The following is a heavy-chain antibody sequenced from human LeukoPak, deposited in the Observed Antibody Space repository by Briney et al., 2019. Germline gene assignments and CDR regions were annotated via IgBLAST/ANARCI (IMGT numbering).Heavy chain of an antibody. CDR1: GGSISSSSYY. Sequence: PSETLSLTCTVSGGSISSSSYYWGWIRQPPGKGLEWIGSIYYSGSTYYNSSLKSRVTISVDTSKKQFSLNLTSVTAADTAVYYCPRHVDATVRFDPWGQGTLVTVSS. CDR3: PRHVDATVRFDP. CDR2: IYYSGST. J-gene: IGHJ5*02. D-gene: IGHD4-11*01. V-gene: IGHV4-39*01.